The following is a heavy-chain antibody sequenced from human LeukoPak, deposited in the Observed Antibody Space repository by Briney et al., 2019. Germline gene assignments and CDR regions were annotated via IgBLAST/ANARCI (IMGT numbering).Heavy chain of an antibody. D-gene: IGHD6-19*01. J-gene: IGHJ4*02. V-gene: IGHV4-4*07. CDR3: ARDRGSGWYDY. CDR2: IQSSGSN. Sequence: SETLSLTCTVSGGSISSDYWNWIRQPAGKGLEWIGRIQSSGSNNYNPSLKSRLTMSVDTSKNQFSLKLSSVTTADTAVYYCARDRGSGWYDYWGQGTLVTVSS. CDR1: GGSISSDY.